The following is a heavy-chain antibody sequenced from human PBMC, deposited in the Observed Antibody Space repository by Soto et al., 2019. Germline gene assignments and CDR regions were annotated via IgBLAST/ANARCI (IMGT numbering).Heavy chain of an antibody. CDR1: GGSLSNFG. V-gene: IGHV1-69*12. J-gene: IGHJ6*02. Sequence: QVQLVQSGAEVKKPGSSVKVSCTASGGSLSNFGISWVRQAPGQGLEWMGAIIPVFGTPNYAQKFQDRVTINADEYTTTVYMEVRSLTSEDTAVYYCARGDATKIVVTTYYAMYVWGQGTTVTVSS. CDR3: ARGDATKIVVTTYYAMYV. D-gene: IGHD3-22*01. CDR2: IIPVFGTP.